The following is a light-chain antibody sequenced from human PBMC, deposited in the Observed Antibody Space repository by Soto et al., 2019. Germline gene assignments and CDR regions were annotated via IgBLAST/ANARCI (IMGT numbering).Light chain of an antibody. CDR1: SSNIGSNN. CDR3: AAWDDSLNAYV. Sequence: QSVLTQPPSASGTPGQRVTISCSGSSSNIGSNNVHWYQQFPGTAPKLLIYSINQRPSGVPDRFSDSKSGTSASLAISGLQSEDEANYYCAAWDDSLNAYVFGTGTKLTVL. J-gene: IGLJ1*01. V-gene: IGLV1-44*01. CDR2: SIN.